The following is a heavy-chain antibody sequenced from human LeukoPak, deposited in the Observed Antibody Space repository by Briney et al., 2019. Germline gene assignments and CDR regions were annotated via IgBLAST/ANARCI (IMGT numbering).Heavy chain of an antibody. D-gene: IGHD2-2*01. CDR2: INPSGGSP. J-gene: IGHJ5*02. V-gene: IGHV1-46*01. CDR3: ARDSSSSSLADP. CDR1: GYTFTISF. Sequence: GASVKVSCKASGYTFTISFIHWGPQAPGQRLEWMGIINPSGGSPTYAQKFQGRVTMTRDTSTSTVYMELSSLRSADTAMYYCARDSSSSSLADPWGQGTLVTVSS.